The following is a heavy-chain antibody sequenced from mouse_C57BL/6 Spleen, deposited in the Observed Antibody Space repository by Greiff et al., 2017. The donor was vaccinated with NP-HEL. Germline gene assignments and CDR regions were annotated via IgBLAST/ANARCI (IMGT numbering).Heavy chain of an antibody. CDR1: GFTFSDYG. Sequence: EVKLVESGGGLVQPGGSLKLSCAASGFTFSDYGMAWVRQAPRKGPEWVAFISNLAYSIYYADTVTGRFTISRENAKNTLYLEMSSLRSEDTAMYYCARKNYYGSSLWYAMDYWGQGTSVTVSS. D-gene: IGHD1-1*01. J-gene: IGHJ4*01. V-gene: IGHV5-15*01. CDR2: ISNLAYSI. CDR3: ARKNYYGSSLWYAMDY.